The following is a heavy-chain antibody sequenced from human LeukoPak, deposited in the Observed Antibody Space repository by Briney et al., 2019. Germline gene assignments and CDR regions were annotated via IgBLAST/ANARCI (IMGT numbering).Heavy chain of an antibody. V-gene: IGHV1-69*13. Sequence: GASVKVSCTASGYTFTSYAISWVRQAPGQGLEWMGGIIPIFGTANYAQKFQGRVTITADESTSTAYMELSSLRSEDTAVYYCARDSRFNDSSDYYYGMDVWGQGTTVTVSS. CDR3: ARDSRFNDSSDYYYGMDV. CDR2: IIPIFGTA. J-gene: IGHJ6*02. CDR1: GYTFTSYA. D-gene: IGHD3-22*01.